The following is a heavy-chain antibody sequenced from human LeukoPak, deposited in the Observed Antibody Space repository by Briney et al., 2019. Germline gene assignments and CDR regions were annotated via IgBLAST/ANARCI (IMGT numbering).Heavy chain of an antibody. CDR2: ICGIGGCT. J-gene: IGHJ4*02. D-gene: IGHD2-21*02. CDR1: GFTFSSYA. CDR3: ARARGYCAADCSRYAFDY. V-gene: IGHV3-23*01. Sequence: PGGSLRLSCAASGFTFSSYAMTWVRQAPGKGLEWVSAICGIGGCTYYADSVKGRFTISRDNSKNTLYLQMNSLRAGDTAVYSCARARGYCAADCSRYAFDYWGQGTLVTVSS.